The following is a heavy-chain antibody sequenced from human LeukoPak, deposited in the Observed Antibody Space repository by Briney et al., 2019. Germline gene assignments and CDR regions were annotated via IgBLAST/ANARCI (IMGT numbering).Heavy chain of an antibody. CDR1: GFTFSSYS. Sequence: GGSLRLSCAASGFTFSSYSMNWVRQAPGKGLEWVSSISRSSSYIYYADSVKGRFTISRDNAKNSLYLQMNSLRAEDTAVYYCARDGWFDPWGQGTLVTVSS. CDR3: ARDGWFDP. V-gene: IGHV3-21*01. CDR2: ISRSSSYI. J-gene: IGHJ5*02.